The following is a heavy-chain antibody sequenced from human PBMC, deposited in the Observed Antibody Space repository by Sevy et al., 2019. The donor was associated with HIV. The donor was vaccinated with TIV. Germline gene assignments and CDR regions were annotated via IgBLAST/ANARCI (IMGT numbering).Heavy chain of an antibody. CDR2: INHSGST. CDR3: ARGKVLWFGESRYYFDY. J-gene: IGHJ4*02. D-gene: IGHD3-10*01. Sequence: SETLSLTCAVYGGSFSGYYWSWIRQPPGKGLKWIGEINHSGSTNYNPSLKSRVTISVDTSKNQFSLKLSSVTAADTAVYYCARGKVLWFGESRYYFDYWGQGTLVTVSS. CDR1: GGSFSGYY. V-gene: IGHV4-34*01.